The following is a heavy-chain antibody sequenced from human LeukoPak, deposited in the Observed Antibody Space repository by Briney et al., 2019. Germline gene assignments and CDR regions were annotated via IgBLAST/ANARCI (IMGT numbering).Heavy chain of an antibody. CDR1: GFTLSAYA. V-gene: IGHV3-74*01. CDR2: INSDGSFT. CDR3: ARVQVLGTYDWFDP. D-gene: IGHD4/OR15-4a*01. Sequence: GGSLRLSCEASGFTLSAYAMTWVRQAPGKGLVWVSRINSDGSFTSYADSVKGRFTISRDNAKNTLYLQMNSLRAEDTAIYYCARVQVLGTYDWFDPWGQGTLVTVSS. J-gene: IGHJ5*02.